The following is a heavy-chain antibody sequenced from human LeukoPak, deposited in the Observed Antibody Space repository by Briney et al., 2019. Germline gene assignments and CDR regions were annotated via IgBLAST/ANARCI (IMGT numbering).Heavy chain of an antibody. V-gene: IGHV3-48*01. D-gene: IGHD2-15*01. CDR3: ARDGPSRSPTSGWFDP. J-gene: IGHJ5*02. CDR2: ISTSSSTI. Sequence: GGSLRLSCAASGFTFSSYSMNWVRQAPGKGLEWVSYISTSSSTIYYADSVKGRFTISRDNAKNSLYLQMNSLRAEDTAVYYCARDGPSRSPTSGWFDPWGQGTLVTVSS. CDR1: GFTFSSYS.